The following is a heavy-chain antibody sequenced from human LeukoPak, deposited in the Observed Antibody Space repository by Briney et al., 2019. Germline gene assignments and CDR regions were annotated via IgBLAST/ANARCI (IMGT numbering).Heavy chain of an antibody. CDR3: ARQTYSSGWYSDY. V-gene: IGHV3-23*01. CDR1: GFTFSSYA. D-gene: IGHD6-19*01. CDR2: ISGSGGST. Sequence: GGSLRLSCAASGFTFSSYAMSWVRQAPGKGLEWVSAISGSGGSTYYADSVKGRFTISRDNSKNTLYLQMNSLRAEDTAVYYCARQTYSSGWYSDYWGQGTPVTVSS. J-gene: IGHJ4*02.